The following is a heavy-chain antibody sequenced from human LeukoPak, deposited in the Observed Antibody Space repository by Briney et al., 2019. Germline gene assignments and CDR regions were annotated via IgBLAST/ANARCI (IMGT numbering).Heavy chain of an antibody. CDR1: GGTFSTYV. V-gene: IGHV1-69*06. CDR3: AINQAGYCGGGSCYRHEFYYMDV. Sequence: ASVKVSCKASGGTFSTYVISWVRQAPGQGLEWMGGIIPVFGTANYAEKFQDRVTITADKSTTTAYMELSSLRSEDTAMYYCAINQAGYCGGGSCYRHEFYYMDVWGKGTSVTVSS. D-gene: IGHD2-15*01. CDR2: IIPVFGTA. J-gene: IGHJ6*03.